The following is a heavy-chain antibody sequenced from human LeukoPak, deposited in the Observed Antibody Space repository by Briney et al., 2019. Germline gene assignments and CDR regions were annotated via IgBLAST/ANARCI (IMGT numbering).Heavy chain of an antibody. D-gene: IGHD6-13*01. V-gene: IGHV3-30*03. Sequence: GGSLRLSCAASGFTFSDYGMHWVRQAPGKGLEWVALISYDGSHKDYTDSVKGRFTISRDNSKNTLYLQMNSLRAEDTTVYYCARDPRVAAAGNHFDYWGQGTLVTVSS. CDR1: GFTFSDYG. J-gene: IGHJ4*02. CDR2: ISYDGSHK. CDR3: ARDPRVAAAGNHFDY.